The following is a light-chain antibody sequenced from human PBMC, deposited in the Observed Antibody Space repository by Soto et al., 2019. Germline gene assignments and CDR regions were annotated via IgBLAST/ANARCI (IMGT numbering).Light chain of an antibody. Sequence: SVLTQPRSVSGSPGQSVTISCTGNNNVIGGYNYVSWYQQHPGKVPKLMLYDVSKRPSGVPDRFSGSKYGNAASLTISGLRAEDEADYYCCSYAGSYIYVFGSGTKVTVL. V-gene: IGLV2-11*01. CDR2: DVS. J-gene: IGLJ1*01. CDR1: NNVIGGYNY. CDR3: CSYAGSYIYV.